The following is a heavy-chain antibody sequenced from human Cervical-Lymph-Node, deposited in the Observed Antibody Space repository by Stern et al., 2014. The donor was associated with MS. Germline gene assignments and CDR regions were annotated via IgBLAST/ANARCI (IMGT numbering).Heavy chain of an antibody. CDR3: ARDHFTTSLDV. V-gene: IGHV4-31*03. D-gene: IGHD2-2*01. Sequence: QVQLVESGPGLVKPSQTLSLTCTVSGGSISSDNYYWTWIRQHPGQGLEWIGHIYYSGTTYYNPSLKSRVSITVDTSKNLFSLRLSSVTAADTVVYYCARDHFTTSLDVWGHGTTVTVS. J-gene: IGHJ6*02. CDR2: IYYSGTT. CDR1: GGSISSDNYY.